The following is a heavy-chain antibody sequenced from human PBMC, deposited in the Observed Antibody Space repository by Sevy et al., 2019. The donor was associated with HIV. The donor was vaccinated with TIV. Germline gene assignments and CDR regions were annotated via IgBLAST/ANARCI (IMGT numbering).Heavy chain of an antibody. D-gene: IGHD2-21*02. Sequence: GGSLRLSCEASGFTFTYAWMTWVRQAPGKGLEWVGRIKSRPDGGTTDYAAPVKGRFSSSRDDSKNTLYLPMNSLNIVDTAVYYCSSDPIILLLVTDGKDVWGQGTTVTVSS. CDR1: GFTFTYAW. CDR2: IKSRPDGGTT. CDR3: SSDPIILLLVTDGKDV. J-gene: IGHJ6*02. V-gene: IGHV3-15*01.